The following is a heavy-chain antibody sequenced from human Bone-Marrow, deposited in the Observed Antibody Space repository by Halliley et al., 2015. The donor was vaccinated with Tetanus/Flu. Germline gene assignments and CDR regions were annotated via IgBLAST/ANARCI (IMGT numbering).Heavy chain of an antibody. V-gene: IGHV1-18*01. CDR2: IPPYNGDP. CDR3: ARDSTGHDY. J-gene: IGHJ4*02. Sequence: LEGRGWIPPYNGDPEYAQKVQGRVTMTTDTSTHTAYMELRSLTSDDTAVYYCARDSTGHDYWGQGTLVTVSS. D-gene: IGHD1-1*01.